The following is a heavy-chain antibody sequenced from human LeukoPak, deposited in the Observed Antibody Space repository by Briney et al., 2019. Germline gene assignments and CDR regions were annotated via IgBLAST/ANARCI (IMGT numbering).Heavy chain of an antibody. D-gene: IGHD3-10*01. Sequence: GGSLRLSCAAFGFTFSDHYMSWIRQAPGEGLEWVSDISSSGNTKYYADSVKGRFTISRDNAKNSLFLQISSLRVEDSAVYYCARLSPSNYYGSGSYVSVWGQGTLVTVSS. V-gene: IGHV3-11*04. CDR3: ARLSPSNYYGSGSYVSV. CDR2: ISSSGNTK. CDR1: GFTFSDHY. J-gene: IGHJ4*02.